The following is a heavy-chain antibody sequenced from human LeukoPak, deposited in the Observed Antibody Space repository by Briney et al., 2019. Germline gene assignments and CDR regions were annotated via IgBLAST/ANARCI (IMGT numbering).Heavy chain of an antibody. J-gene: IGHJ3*01. CDR2: LYIGANT. V-gene: IGHV3-53*01. CDR3: ARAVAYYYVSGNYYPGAFDV. D-gene: IGHD3-10*01. CDR1: GFSVSSNF. Sequence: GRSLRLSCTAPGFSVSSNFMSWVRQAPGKGLEWVSVLYIGANTYYADSVKGRFTISRDNSKNTLYLQMNSLRADDTAVYYCARAVAYYYVSGNYYPGAFDVWGQGTMVTVSS.